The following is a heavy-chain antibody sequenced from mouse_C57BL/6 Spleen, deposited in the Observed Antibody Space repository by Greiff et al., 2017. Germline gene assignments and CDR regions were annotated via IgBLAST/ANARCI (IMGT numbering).Heavy chain of an antibody. CDR2: ILPGSGST. V-gene: IGHV1-9*01. J-gene: IGHJ4*01. CDR3: ARRGNCLYAMDD. CDR1: GYTFTGYW. D-gene: IGHD2-1*01. Sequence: QVQLKESGAELMKPGASVKLSCTATGYTFTGYWIEWVKQRPGHGLEWIGEILPGSGSTNYNGKFKGKATFAADTSSNTAYMQFSSLTTEDSAIYYCARRGNCLYAMDDWGQGTSVTVSS.